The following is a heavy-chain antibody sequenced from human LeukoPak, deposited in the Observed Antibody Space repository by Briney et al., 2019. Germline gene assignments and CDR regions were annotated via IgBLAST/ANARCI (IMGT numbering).Heavy chain of an antibody. CDR2: INHSGST. CDR1: GGSFSGYY. CDR3: ARGRRRLDAFDI. D-gene: IGHD3-16*01. J-gene: IGHJ3*02. Sequence: PSDTLSLTCAVYGGSFSGYYWSWIRQPPEKGLEWIGEINHSGSTNYNPSLKSRVTISVDTSKNQFSLKLSSVTAADTAVYYCARGRRRLDAFDIWGQGTMVTVSS. V-gene: IGHV4-34*01.